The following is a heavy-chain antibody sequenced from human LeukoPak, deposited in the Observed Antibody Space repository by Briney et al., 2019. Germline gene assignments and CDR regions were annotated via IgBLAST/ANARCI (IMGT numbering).Heavy chain of an antibody. J-gene: IGHJ4*02. D-gene: IGHD6-19*01. CDR1: GFTFSSYS. Sequence: GGSLRLSCAAPGFTFSSYSMNWVRQAPGKGLEWVSSISSSSSYIYYADSVKGRFTISRDNAKNSLYLQMNSLRAEDTAVYYCARDQSGWYPLDYWGQGTLVTVSS. CDR2: ISSSSSYI. V-gene: IGHV3-21*01. CDR3: ARDQSGWYPLDY.